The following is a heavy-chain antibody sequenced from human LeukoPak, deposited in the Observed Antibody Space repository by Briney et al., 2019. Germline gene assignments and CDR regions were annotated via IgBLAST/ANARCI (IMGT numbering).Heavy chain of an antibody. J-gene: IGHJ4*02. V-gene: IGHV3-23*01. Sequence: GRSLRLSCAASGFTFSNYAMSWVRQAPGKGLEWVSGISGSGDSTYYADSVKGRFTISRDNSKNSLYLQMNSLRAEDTAVYYCAKGPSGSYFPYYFDYWGQGTLVTVSS. CDR2: ISGSGDST. CDR3: AKGPSGSYFPYYFDY. D-gene: IGHD1-26*01. CDR1: GFTFSNYA.